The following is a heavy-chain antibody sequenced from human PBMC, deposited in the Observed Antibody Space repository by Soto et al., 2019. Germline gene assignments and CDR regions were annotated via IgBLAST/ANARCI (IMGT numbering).Heavy chain of an antibody. D-gene: IGHD6-6*01. J-gene: IGHJ4*02. CDR2: MNQDGSEK. CDR3: AISSAARGGSDY. CDR1: GFTFNSYW. V-gene: IGHV3-7*05. Sequence: EVQVVESGGGLVQPGGSLRLSCAASGFTFNSYWKTWVRQAPGKGLEWVANMNQDGSEKYHVDSVKGRFTISRDNAKNSLYLQMNSLRVEDTAVYYCAISSAARGGSDYWGQGTLVTVS.